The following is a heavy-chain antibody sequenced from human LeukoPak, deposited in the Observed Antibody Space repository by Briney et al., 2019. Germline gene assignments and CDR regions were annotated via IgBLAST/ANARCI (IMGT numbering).Heavy chain of an antibody. CDR3: VARGLSSDY. Sequence: GGFLRLSCAASGFTFSSYSMSWVRQAPGKGLEWVSYISSSSRAFYYADSVKGRFTISRDNAKNSLYLQMNSLRDEDTAVFYCVARGLSSDYWGQGTLVTVSS. CDR2: ISSSSRAF. V-gene: IGHV3-48*02. CDR1: GFTFSSYS. J-gene: IGHJ4*02.